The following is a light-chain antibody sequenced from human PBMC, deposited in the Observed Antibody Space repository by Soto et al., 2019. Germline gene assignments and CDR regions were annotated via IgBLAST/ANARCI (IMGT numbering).Light chain of an antibody. CDR2: EVR. J-gene: IGLJ3*02. Sequence: QSVLTQPPSVSGAPGQRVTISCIGSSSNIGAGYDAQWYQQLPGTAPKLIIYEVRNRPSGISSRFSGSRSGNTASLTISGLQSEDEGDYYCSAYTARSTLVFGGGTKLTVL. V-gene: IGLV1-40*01. CDR3: SAYTARSTLV. CDR1: SSNIGAGYD.